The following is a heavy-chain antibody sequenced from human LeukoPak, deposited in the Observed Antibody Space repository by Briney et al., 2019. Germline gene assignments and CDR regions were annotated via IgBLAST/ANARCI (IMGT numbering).Heavy chain of an antibody. CDR3: AKGQLLYNWNSFMDV. CDR2: ISWNSGYI. V-gene: IGHV3-9*01. CDR1: GFTFDDYA. J-gene: IGHJ6*03. D-gene: IGHD1-20*01. Sequence: GGSLRLSCAASGFTFDDYAMHWVRQAPGKGLEWVSGISWNSGYIGYEDSVKGRFTISRDNAKNSLYLQMNSLRAEDTALYYCAKGQLLYNWNSFMDVWGKGTTVTVSS.